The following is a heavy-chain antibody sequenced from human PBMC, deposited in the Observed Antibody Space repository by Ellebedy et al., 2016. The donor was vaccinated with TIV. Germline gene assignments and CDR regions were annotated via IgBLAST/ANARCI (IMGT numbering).Heavy chain of an antibody. Sequence: MPSETLSLTCEVSGVSISSGGASWNWIRQPPGKGLEWIGCVYHSGSTNYNPSLKSRLTILIDGTKNQFSLILSSVTAADTAVYYCARGYYDFSTGTSYFDYWGQGALVSVSS. CDR2: VYHSGST. J-gene: IGHJ4*02. CDR1: GVSISSGGAS. V-gene: IGHV4-30-2*01. D-gene: IGHD3-3*01. CDR3: ARGYYDFSTGTSYFDY.